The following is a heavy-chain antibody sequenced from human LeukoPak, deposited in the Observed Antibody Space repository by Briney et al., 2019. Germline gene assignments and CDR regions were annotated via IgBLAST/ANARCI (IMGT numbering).Heavy chain of an antibody. V-gene: IGHV1-8*03. J-gene: IGHJ4*02. CDR1: GYTFTSYD. CDR3: ARDRYYYGSGSYYNDVDY. Sequence: ASVTVSCKASGYTFTSYDINWVRQATGQGLEWMGWMNPNSGNTGYAQKFQGRVTFTRNTSMSTAYMELSSLRSDDTAVYYCARDRYYYGSGSYYNDVDYWGQGTLVTVSS. CDR2: MNPNSGNT. D-gene: IGHD3-10*01.